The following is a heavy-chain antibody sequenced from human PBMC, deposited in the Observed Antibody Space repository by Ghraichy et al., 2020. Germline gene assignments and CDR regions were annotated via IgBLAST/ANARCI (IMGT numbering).Heavy chain of an antibody. V-gene: IGHV3-48*03. Sequence: GESLNISCAASGFTFRSYEMNWVRQAPGKGLEWVSYISSRGDTMFYADSVKGRFTISRDSAKNSLYLQMNSLRAEDTAVYYCARVPQYSSWVFDYWGQGTLVTVSS. CDR3: ARVPQYSSWVFDY. CDR1: GFTFRSYE. D-gene: IGHD6-6*01. J-gene: IGHJ4*02. CDR2: ISSRGDTM.